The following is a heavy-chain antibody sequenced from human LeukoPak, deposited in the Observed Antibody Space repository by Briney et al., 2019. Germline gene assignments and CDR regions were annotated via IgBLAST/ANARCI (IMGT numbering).Heavy chain of an antibody. Sequence: ETPCLTCTVSGASISSYYWSWIRQPPGKGLEWIGYISYSGSTNYNPSLKSRVTISADTSKNQVSLTLSSVTAADTAVYYCARHPESYFFDYWGQGTLVSAPS. CDR1: GASISSYY. CDR2: ISYSGST. J-gene: IGHJ4*02. V-gene: IGHV4-59*08. CDR3: ARHPESYFFDY.